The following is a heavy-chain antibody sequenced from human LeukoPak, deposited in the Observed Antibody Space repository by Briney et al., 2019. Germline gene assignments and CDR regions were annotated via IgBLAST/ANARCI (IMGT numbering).Heavy chain of an antibody. D-gene: IGHD2-15*01. Sequence: PGGSLRLSCAASGFTFSNYAMSWVRQAPGKGLEWVSTIAVVGGNTHYADSVEGRFTISRQDSNNALHLQLNSLRAEDTAIYYCARDCCSGGGPLDIWGQGTLVTVSS. CDR1: GFTFSNYA. V-gene: IGHV3-23*01. CDR3: ARDCCSGGGPLDI. J-gene: IGHJ4*02. CDR2: IAVVGGNT.